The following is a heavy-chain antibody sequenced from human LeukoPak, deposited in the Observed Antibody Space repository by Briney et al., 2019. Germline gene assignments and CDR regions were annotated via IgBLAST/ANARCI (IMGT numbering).Heavy chain of an antibody. CDR1: GFTFSTYW. D-gene: IGHD3-10*01. J-gene: IGHJ4*02. Sequence: GGSLRLSCAASGFTFSTYWMSWVRQAPGKGLEWVANINQDGSEKYYVDSVKGRFTISRDNAKNSLYLQVNSLRGEDTAVYYCARDGYGSGSHDYWGRGTLVTVSS. V-gene: IGHV3-7*04. CDR2: INQDGSEK. CDR3: ARDGYGSGSHDY.